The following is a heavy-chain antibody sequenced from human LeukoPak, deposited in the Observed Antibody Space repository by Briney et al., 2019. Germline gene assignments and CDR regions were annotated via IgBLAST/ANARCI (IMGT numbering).Heavy chain of an antibody. J-gene: IGHJ1*01. CDR1: GGSISSGSYY. D-gene: IGHD3-10*01. CDR3: ASVSVIRGIS. CDR2: IYTSGST. Sequence: SQTLSLTCTVSGGSISSGSYYWSWIRQPAGKGLEWIGRIYTSGSTNYNPSLKSRVSISVDTSKNQFSLKLSSVTAADTALYYCASVSVIRGISWGQGTLVSVSS. V-gene: IGHV4-61*02.